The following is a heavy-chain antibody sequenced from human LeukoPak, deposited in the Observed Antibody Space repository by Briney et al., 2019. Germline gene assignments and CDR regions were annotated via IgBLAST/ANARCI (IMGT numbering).Heavy chain of an antibody. CDR2: IYYSGST. V-gene: IGHV4-59*12. J-gene: IGHJ4*02. CDR3: ASFSGGNPYFDY. CDR1: GGSISSYY. Sequence: SETLSLTGTVSGGSISSYYWSWIRQPPGKGLEWIGYIYYSGSTNYNPSLKSRVTISVDRSKNQFSLKLNSVTAADTAVYYCASFSGGNPYFDYWGQGALVTVSS. D-gene: IGHD2-15*01.